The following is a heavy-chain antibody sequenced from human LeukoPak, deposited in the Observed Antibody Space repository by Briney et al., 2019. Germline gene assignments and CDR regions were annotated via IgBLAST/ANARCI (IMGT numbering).Heavy chain of an antibody. V-gene: IGHV3-48*03. D-gene: IGHD3-22*01. Sequence: GGSLRLSCGASGFTFSSYEMNWVRQAPGKGLEWVSYISSSGSTIYYADSVKGRFTISRDNAKNSLYLQMNSLRAEDTAVYYCASLGDYYDSSGYYAGNDYWGQGTLVTVSS. CDR1: GFTFSSYE. J-gene: IGHJ4*02. CDR2: ISSSGSTI. CDR3: ASLGDYYDSSGYYAGNDY.